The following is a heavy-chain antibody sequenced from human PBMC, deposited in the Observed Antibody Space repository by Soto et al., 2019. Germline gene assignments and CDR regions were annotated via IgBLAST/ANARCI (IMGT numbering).Heavy chain of an antibody. V-gene: IGHV1-69*13. D-gene: IGHD3-22*01. CDR3: ARGRDSSGYYYSEDYYYYYGMDV. CDR1: GGTFSSYA. Sequence: ASVKVSCKASGGTFSSYAISWVRKAPGQGLEWMGGIIPIFGTANYAQKFQGRVTITADESTSTAYMELSSLRSEDTAVYYCARGRDSSGYYYSEDYYYYYGMDVWGQGTTVTVSS. J-gene: IGHJ6*02. CDR2: IIPIFGTA.